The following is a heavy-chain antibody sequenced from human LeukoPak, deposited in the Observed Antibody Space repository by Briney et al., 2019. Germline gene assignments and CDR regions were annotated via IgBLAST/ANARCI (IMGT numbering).Heavy chain of an antibody. J-gene: IGHJ4*02. CDR3: ARDSVVTPTPALWY. V-gene: IGHV3-66*01. D-gene: IGHD4-23*01. CDR1: GFTFSSNY. CDR2: IYSGGST. Sequence: GGSLRLSCAASGFTFSSNYMSWVRQAPGKGLEWVSVIYSGGSTYYADSVKGRFTISRDKNTLYLQMNSLRAEDTAVYYCARDSVVTPTPALWYWGQGTLVIVSS.